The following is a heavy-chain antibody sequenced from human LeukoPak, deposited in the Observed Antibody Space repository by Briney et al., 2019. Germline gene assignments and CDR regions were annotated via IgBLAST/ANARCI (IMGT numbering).Heavy chain of an antibody. CDR2: IYYSGST. Sequence: PSETLSLTCTVSGGSLSISSYYWGWIPQPPGKGLEWVGSIYYSGSTYYNPSLKSRGTISVDTSKNQYSLKLSSVTAADTAVYYCARGIAKAGTFFDYWGQGTLVTVSS. D-gene: IGHD6-19*01. CDR1: GGSLSISSYY. CDR3: ARGIAKAGTFFDY. J-gene: IGHJ4*02. V-gene: IGHV4-39*01.